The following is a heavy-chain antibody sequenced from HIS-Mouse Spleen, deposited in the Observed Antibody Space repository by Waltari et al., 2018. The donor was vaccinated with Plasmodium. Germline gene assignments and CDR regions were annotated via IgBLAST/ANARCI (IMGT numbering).Heavy chain of an antibody. D-gene: IGHD3-3*01. Sequence: QVQLVESGGGVVQPGRSLRLSCAASGCTFRSLALTLVRQAPGKGLEWVAVISYDGSNKYYADSVKGRFTISRDNSKNTLYLQMNSLRAEDTAVYYCARLYYDFWSGYYPYGMDVWGQGTTVTVSS. V-gene: IGHV3-30*04. CDR1: GCTFRSLA. J-gene: IGHJ6*02. CDR2: ISYDGSNK. CDR3: ARLYYDFWSGYYPYGMDV.